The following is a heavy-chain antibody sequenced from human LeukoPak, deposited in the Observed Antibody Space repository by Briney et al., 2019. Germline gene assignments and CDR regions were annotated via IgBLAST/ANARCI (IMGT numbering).Heavy chain of an antibody. CDR3: ARGAAAGDIFDY. Sequence: SETLSLTCTVSGASIRSHYWSWIRQPPGKGLEWIGYIYYSGSTNYSPSLKSRVTISVDTSKNQFSLKLSSVTAADTAVYYCARGAAAGDIFDYWGQGTLVTVSS. CDR2: IYYSGST. CDR1: GASIRSHY. J-gene: IGHJ4*02. D-gene: IGHD6-13*01. V-gene: IGHV4-59*11.